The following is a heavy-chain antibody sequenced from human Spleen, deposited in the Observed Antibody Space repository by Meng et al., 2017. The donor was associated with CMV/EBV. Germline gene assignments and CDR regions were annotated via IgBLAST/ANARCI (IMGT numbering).Heavy chain of an antibody. CDR2: IYYSGST. CDR1: GGSISSSSYY. V-gene: IGHV4-39*01. D-gene: IGHD1-26*01. J-gene: IGHJ4*02. CDR3: ARHEGHDGSYGY. Sequence: VSGGSISSSSYYWGWIRQPPGKGLEWIGSIYYSGSTYYNPSLKSRVTISVDTSKNQFSLKLSSVTAADTAVYYCARHEGHDGSYGYWGQGTLVTVSS.